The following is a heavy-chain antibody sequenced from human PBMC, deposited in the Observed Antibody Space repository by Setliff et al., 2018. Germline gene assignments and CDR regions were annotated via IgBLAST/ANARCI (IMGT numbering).Heavy chain of an antibody. CDR3: AKGQGQYYDSSGYYGRVLDY. J-gene: IGHJ4*02. CDR1: GGSISSSSYY. D-gene: IGHD3-22*01. Sequence: ETLSLTCTVSGGSISSSSYYWGWIRQPPGKGLEWVSAISGSSGNTFYADSVKGRFTISRDNSKNTLFLEMNSLRTEDTAVYYCAKGQGQYYDSSGYYGRVLDYWGQGTLVTVSS. CDR2: ISGSSGNT. V-gene: IGHV3-23*01.